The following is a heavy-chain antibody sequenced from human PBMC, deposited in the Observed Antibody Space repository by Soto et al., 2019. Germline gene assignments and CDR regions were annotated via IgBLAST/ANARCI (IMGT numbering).Heavy chain of an antibody. V-gene: IGHV3-53*01. D-gene: IGHD4-17*01. Sequence: GGSLRLSCAASGFTVSSNYMNWVRQAPGKGLEWVSVIYSGGSTYYADSVKGRFTISRDNSKNTLYLQMNSLRAEDTAVYYCARSHGDYDAFDIWGQGTMVTVSS. J-gene: IGHJ3*02. CDR3: ARSHGDYDAFDI. CDR1: GFTVSSNY. CDR2: IYSGGST.